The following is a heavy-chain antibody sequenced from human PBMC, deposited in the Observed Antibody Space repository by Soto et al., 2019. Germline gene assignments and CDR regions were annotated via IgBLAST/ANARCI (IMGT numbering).Heavy chain of an antibody. CDR2: IIPILGIA. CDR1: GGTFSSYT. D-gene: IGHD6-6*01. CDR3: ARERGIAARQGYDYYMDV. Sequence: QVQLVQSGAEVKKPGSSVKVSCKASGGTFSSYTISWVRQAPGQGLEWMGRIIPILGIANYAQKFQGRVTITADKSTSTAYMELSSLRSEDTAVYYCARERGIAARQGYDYYMDVWGKGTTVTVSS. J-gene: IGHJ6*03. V-gene: IGHV1-69*08.